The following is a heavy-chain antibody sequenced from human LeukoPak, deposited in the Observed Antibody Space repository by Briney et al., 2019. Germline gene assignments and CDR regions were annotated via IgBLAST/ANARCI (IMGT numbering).Heavy chain of an antibody. V-gene: IGHV3-23*01. CDR2: VSGSGGTT. CDR3: AKPSIVGASRNFFDY. D-gene: IGHD1-26*01. J-gene: IGHJ4*02. CDR1: GFVFSDYG. Sequence: GGSLRLSCAASGFVFSDYGMHWVRQAPGKGLEWVSSVSGSGGTTYYADSVKGRFTISRDNSKNTLYLQMNSLRAEDTAIYYCAKPSIVGASRNFFDYWGQGTLVTVSS.